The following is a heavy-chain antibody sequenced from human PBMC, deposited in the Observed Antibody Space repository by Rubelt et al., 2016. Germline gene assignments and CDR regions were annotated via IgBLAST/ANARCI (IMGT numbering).Heavy chain of an antibody. J-gene: IGHJ5*02. V-gene: IGHV1-69*01. CDR3: ATGGDFGVVIPNWFDP. CDR2: IITIFGTE. Sequence: QVQLVQSGAEVKKPGSSVKVSCKASGGTFSSYAISWVRQAPGQGLEWMGGIITIFGTENYAQKFQGRVTITADESSSTAYMELSSLRSEDTAVYYCATGGDFGVVIPNWFDPWGQGTLVTVSS. D-gene: IGHD3-3*01. CDR1: GGTFSSYA.